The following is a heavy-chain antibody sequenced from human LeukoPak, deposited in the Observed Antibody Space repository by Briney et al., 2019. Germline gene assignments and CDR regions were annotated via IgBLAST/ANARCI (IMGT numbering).Heavy chain of an antibody. CDR2: LVSDGHTT. J-gene: IGHJ4*02. CDR3: GRAQVGDPTDY. Sequence: GGSLRLSCAASGFTLSSYTMYWVRQPPGKGRVWVSRLVSDGHTTTYADSVKGRFTISRDDAKNTLYLQMNSLTVDDTGVYYCGRAQVGDPTDYWGQGTLVTVSS. D-gene: IGHD1-26*01. CDR1: GFTLSSYT. V-gene: IGHV3-74*01.